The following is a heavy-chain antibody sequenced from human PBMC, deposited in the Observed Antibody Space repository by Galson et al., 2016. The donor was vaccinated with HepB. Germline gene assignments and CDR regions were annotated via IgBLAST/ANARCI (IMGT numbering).Heavy chain of an antibody. CDR3: AKSVGYNYYGSVSSPDY. J-gene: IGHJ4*02. CDR2: INTGNGNT. Sequence: SVKVSCKASGYTFPNYAMHWVRQAPGQRLEWMGWINTGNGNTKYSQKFQDRVTITRDKSASKAYMELSSLRSEDTAVYYCAKSVGYNYYGSVSSPDYWGQGTLVSVSS. CDR1: GYTFPNYA. D-gene: IGHD3-10*01. V-gene: IGHV1-3*04.